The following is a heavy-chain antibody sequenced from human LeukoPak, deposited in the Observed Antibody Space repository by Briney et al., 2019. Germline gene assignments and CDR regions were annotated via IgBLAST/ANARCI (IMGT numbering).Heavy chain of an antibody. Sequence: GGSLSLSCAASAFTFSSYATSWVRQAPGKGLEWVSTISGNGGSTYYADSVKGRFTISRDNSKNTLYLQMNSLRAEDTALYYCAKTPSGYYYPFDYWGPGTLVTVSS. CDR2: ISGNGGST. CDR1: AFTFSSYA. V-gene: IGHV3-23*01. CDR3: AKTPSGYYYPFDY. J-gene: IGHJ4*02. D-gene: IGHD3-22*01.